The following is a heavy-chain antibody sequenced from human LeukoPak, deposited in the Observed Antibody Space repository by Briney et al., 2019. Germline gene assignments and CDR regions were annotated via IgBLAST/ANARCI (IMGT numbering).Heavy chain of an antibody. V-gene: IGHV3-23*01. CDR3: AKYRTGPPYGLDV. CDR1: GFTSSTYA. Sequence: GGSLRLSCAASGFTSSTYAMNWVRQAPGKGLEWVSGISGSGGSTWYADSVKGRFTISRDNSKNTLYLQMNRLRAEDTATYYCAKYRTGPPYGLDVWGQGTTVTVSS. J-gene: IGHJ6*02. D-gene: IGHD1-26*01. CDR2: ISGSGGST.